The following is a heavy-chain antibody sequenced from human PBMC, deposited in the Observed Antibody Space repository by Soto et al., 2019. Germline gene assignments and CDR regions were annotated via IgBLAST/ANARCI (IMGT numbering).Heavy chain of an antibody. Sequence: QVQLVESGGGVVQPGGSLRLSCAASGFTFNNYGMHWVRQAPGKGLEWVAVIWNDGSGYYYANSVKGRFTISRDNSKNTLYRQMGSRRAEDTAVYFCARRQISPPTRGAAAARGGMDVWGHGTTVTVSS. CDR3: ARRQISPPTRGAAAARGGMDV. CDR2: IWNDGSGY. V-gene: IGHV3-33*01. CDR1: GFTFNNYG. J-gene: IGHJ6*02. D-gene: IGHD6-13*01.